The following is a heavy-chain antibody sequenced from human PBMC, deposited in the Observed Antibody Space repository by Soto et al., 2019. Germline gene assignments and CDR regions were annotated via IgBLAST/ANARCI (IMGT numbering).Heavy chain of an antibody. Sequence: GESLKISCKGPGFTFTSYWMARERQMHGKGLEWMGIIYPGDSQTIYRSSFRGQVTISADKSITTAYLQWSSLKASDTAMYYCAVLGIRYYHGSSASPLDSWGQGTQVTGSS. CDR1: GFTFTSYW. J-gene: IGHJ4*02. V-gene: IGHV5-51*01. CDR2: IYPGDSQT. D-gene: IGHD3-22*01. CDR3: AVLGIRYYHGSSASPLDS.